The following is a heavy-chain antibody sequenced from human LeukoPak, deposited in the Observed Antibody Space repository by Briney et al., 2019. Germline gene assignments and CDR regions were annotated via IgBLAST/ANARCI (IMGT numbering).Heavy chain of an antibody. J-gene: IGHJ6*03. CDR1: GGSISSGSYY. D-gene: IGHD1-26*01. CDR3: ARGAGEYYYYYYMDV. CDR2: IYHSGST. Sequence: SETLSLTCTVSGGSISSGSYYWSWIRQPPGKGLEWIGSIYHSGSTYYNPSLKSRVTISVDTSKNQFSLKLSSVTAADTAVYYCARGAGEYYYYYYMDVWGKGTTVTVSS. V-gene: IGHV4-39*07.